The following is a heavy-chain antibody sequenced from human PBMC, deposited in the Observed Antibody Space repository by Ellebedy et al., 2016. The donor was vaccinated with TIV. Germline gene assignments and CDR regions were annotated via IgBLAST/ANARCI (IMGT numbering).Heavy chain of an antibody. Sequence: GGSLRLSCAASGFTFSSYGMHWVRQAPGKGLECVANIKQDGSEKSYVDSVKGRFTISRDNAKNSLYLQMNSLRAEDTAVYYCARGSYGDSFFDYWGQGTLVTVSS. D-gene: IGHD4-17*01. CDR2: IKQDGSEK. CDR3: ARGSYGDSFFDY. J-gene: IGHJ4*02. V-gene: IGHV3-7*01. CDR1: GFTFSSYG.